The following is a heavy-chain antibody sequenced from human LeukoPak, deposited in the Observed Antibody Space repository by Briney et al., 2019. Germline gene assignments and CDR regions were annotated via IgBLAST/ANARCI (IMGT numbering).Heavy chain of an antibody. CDR2: VRYDGSNK. V-gene: IGHV3-30*02. CDR1: GFTFSSYG. J-gene: IGHJ6*03. Sequence: VRSLRLSCAASGFTFSSYGMHWVRQAPGKGLEWVAFVRYDGSNKQFADSVKGRFTMSRDNSKKTLFLLMNSLTTEDTAVYYCAKDVAPSNYYYMDVWGKGTTVTDSS. CDR3: AKDVAPSNYYYMDV.